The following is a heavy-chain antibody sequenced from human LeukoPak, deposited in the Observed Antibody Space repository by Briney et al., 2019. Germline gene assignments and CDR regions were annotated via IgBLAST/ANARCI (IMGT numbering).Heavy chain of an antibody. V-gene: IGHV1-2*02. J-gene: IGHJ4*02. CDR1: GYTFTDYY. Sequence: ASVKVSCKASGYTFTDYYMHWMRQAPGQGFEWMGWINPNDGDTNYAQKFRGRVTMTRDTSISTAHMEVSRLRSDDTAVYYCARANFLYCSSSTCLFDYWGQGTLVTVSS. D-gene: IGHD2-2*01. CDR2: INPNDGDT. CDR3: ARANFLYCSSSTCLFDY.